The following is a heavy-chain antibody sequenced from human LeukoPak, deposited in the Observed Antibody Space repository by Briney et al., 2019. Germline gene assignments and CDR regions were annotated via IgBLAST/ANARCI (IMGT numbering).Heavy chain of an antibody. D-gene: IGHD1-26*01. CDR3: ARGSRSGSYGSFRNPGGIDY. J-gene: IGHJ4*02. V-gene: IGHV3-21*04. Sequence: RAGGSLRLSCSASGFTFSSYRMIWVRQAPGKGLEWVSSITSSSNDISYADSVKGRFTTSRDNAKNSLYLQMNSLRAEDTAVYYCARGSRSGSYGSFRNPGGIDYWGQGTLVTVSS. CDR2: ITSSSNDI. CDR1: GFTFSSYR.